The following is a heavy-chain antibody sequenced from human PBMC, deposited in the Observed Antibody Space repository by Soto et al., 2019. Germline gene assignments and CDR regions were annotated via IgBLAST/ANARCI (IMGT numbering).Heavy chain of an antibody. CDR3: ARPYLTGTDAFDI. D-gene: IGHD1-20*01. V-gene: IGHV3-48*03. CDR2: ISSSGSTI. J-gene: IGHJ3*02. CDR1: GFTFSSYE. Sequence: VGSLRLSCAASGFTFSSYEMNWVRQAPGKGLEWVSYISSSGSTIYYADSVKGRFTISRDNAKNSLYLQMNSLRAEDTAVYYCARPYLTGTDAFDIWGQGTMVTVSS.